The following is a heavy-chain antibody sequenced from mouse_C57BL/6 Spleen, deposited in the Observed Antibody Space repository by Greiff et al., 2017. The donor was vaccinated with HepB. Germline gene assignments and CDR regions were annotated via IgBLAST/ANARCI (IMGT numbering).Heavy chain of an antibody. CDR1: GYTFTDYY. Sequence: EVQLQQSGPELVKPGASVKISCKASGYTFTDYYMNWVKQSHGKSLEWIGDINPNNGGTSYNQKFKGKATLTVDKSSSTAYMELRSLTSEDSAVYYCARTGTEVGFDYWGQGTTLTVSS. V-gene: IGHV1-26*01. J-gene: IGHJ2*01. D-gene: IGHD4-1*01. CDR2: INPNNGGT. CDR3: ARTGTEVGFDY.